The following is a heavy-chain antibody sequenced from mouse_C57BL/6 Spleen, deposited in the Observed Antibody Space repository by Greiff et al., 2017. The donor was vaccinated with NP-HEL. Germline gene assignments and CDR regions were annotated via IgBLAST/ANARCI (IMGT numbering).Heavy chain of an antibody. CDR2: IYPGDGDT. V-gene: IGHV1-80*01. CDR3: ARSAGNYYAMDY. D-gene: IGHD4-1*01. J-gene: IGHJ4*01. Sequence: QVQLQQSGAELVKPGASVKISCKASGYAFSSYWMNWVKQRPGKGLEWIGQIYPGDGDTNYNGKFTGKATLTADTSSSTAYMQLSSLTSEDSAVYFCARSAGNYYAMDYWGQGTSVTVSS. CDR1: GYAFSSYW.